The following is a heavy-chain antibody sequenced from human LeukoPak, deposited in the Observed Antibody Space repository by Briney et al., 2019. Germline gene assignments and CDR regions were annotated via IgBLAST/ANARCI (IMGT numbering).Heavy chain of an antibody. D-gene: IGHD5-18*01. CDR2: INPNSGGT. J-gene: IGHJ4*02. CDR1: GYTFTGYY. Sequence: ASVKVSCKASGYTFTGYYMHWVRQAPGQGLEWMGWINPNSGGTNYAQKFQGRVTMTRDTSISTACMELSRLRSDDTAVYYCARGGGIQLWLRTNGYFDYWGQGTLVTVSS. CDR3: ARGGGIQLWLRTNGYFDY. V-gene: IGHV1-2*02.